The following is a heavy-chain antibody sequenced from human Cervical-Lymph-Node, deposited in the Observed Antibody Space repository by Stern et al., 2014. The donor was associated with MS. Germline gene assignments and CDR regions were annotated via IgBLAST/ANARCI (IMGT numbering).Heavy chain of an antibody. CDR2: IRSKTHNYAT. V-gene: IGHV3-73*01. CDR1: GFTFSGSA. CDR3: SRRAYSSGWFDAFDV. Sequence: EEQLVQSGGGLVQPGGSLKLSCAASGFTFSGSALHWVRQASGRALEWVGRIRSKTHNYATAYAASVKGRFTISRDDSKNTAFLQMNSLKTEDTAVYYCSRRAYSSGWFDAFDVWGQGTMVTVSS. J-gene: IGHJ3*01. D-gene: IGHD6-19*01.